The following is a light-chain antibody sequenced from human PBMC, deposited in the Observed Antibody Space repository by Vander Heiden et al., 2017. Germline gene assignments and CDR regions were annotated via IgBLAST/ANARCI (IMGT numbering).Light chain of an antibody. CDR3: QTWGTFGV. J-gene: IGLJ3*02. CDR2: LNSDGSH. CDR1: SGHSSYA. Sequence: QLVLTQSPSASASLGASVKLTCTLSSGHSSYAIAWHQQQPEKGPRYLMKLNSDGSHSKGDGIPDRFSGSSSGAERYLTLSSLQSEDEADYYCQTWGTFGVFGGGTKLTVL. V-gene: IGLV4-69*01.